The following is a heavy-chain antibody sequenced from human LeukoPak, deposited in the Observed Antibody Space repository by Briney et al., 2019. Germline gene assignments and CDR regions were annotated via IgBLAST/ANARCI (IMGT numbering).Heavy chain of an antibody. Sequence: GGPLRLSCAASGFTFSSYYMFWVRQAPGKGLAWVSTIKGDETSTKYADSVRGRFTVSRDNARNTLYLQLNSLRAEDTAIYYCAMGYRSAYSWDSWGQGTLVTVSS. CDR1: GFTFSSYY. CDR3: AMGYRSAYSWDS. D-gene: IGHD5-18*01. J-gene: IGHJ4*02. V-gene: IGHV3-74*03. CDR2: IKGDETST.